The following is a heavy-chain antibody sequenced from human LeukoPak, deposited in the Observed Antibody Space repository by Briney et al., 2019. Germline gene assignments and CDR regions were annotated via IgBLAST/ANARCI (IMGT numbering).Heavy chain of an antibody. D-gene: IGHD2-15*01. V-gene: IGHV3-74*01. Sequence: GGSLRLSCAASGLTFSSHRMHWVRQGPGKGLVWVSRRNNDGTSTTYADSVKGRFTISRDNTKNMLYLEMKSLRVEDTAVYYCASTISCLLWGQGTLVTVSS. CDR1: GLTFSSHR. J-gene: IGHJ4*02. CDR2: RNNDGTST. CDR3: ASTISCLL.